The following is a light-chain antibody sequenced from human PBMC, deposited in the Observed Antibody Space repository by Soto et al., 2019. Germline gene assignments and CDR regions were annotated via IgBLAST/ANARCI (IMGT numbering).Light chain of an antibody. J-gene: IGKJ2*01. Sequence: DIQMTQSPSTLSASVGDRVTITCRASQSISSWLAWYQQKPGKAPKLLIYDASSLESGVPSRFSGSGSGTEFTLTIRSLQPDDFATYYCQQYNSYSYTFGQGTKLEIK. CDR2: DAS. V-gene: IGKV1-5*01. CDR3: QQYNSYSYT. CDR1: QSISSW.